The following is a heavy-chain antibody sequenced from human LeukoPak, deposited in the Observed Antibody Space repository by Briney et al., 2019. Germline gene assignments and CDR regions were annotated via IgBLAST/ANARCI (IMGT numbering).Heavy chain of an antibody. V-gene: IGHV3-30*04. CDR2: MSNDGN. CDR1: GFTFSSYT. CDR3: ARDGGGGGSYPDY. D-gene: IGHD1-26*01. J-gene: IGHJ4*02. Sequence: GRSLRLSCAASGFTFSSYTMHWVRQAPGKGLEWVAVMSNDGNYYADSEKGRFTISRGNSKNTLYLQMNSLRPEDTAVYYCARDGGGGGSYPDYWGQGTLVTVSS.